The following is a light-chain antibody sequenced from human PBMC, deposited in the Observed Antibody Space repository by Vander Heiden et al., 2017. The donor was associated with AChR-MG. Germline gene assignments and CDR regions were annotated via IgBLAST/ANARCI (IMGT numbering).Light chain of an antibody. CDR1: QSLLHSSGDNY. V-gene: IGKV2-28*01. J-gene: IGKJ2*01. CDR2: LGS. CDR3: MQALETSPS. Sequence: DIVVTQSPLYLPVPPGEPASISCRSSQSLLHSSGDNYLDWYLQKPGQSPQLLIYLGSNRASGVPDRFSGSGSGTDFTLKISRVEAEDVGIYYCMQALETSPSFGQGTKLEIK.